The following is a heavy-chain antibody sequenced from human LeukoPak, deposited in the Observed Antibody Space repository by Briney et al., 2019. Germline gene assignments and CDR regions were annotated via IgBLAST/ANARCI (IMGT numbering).Heavy chain of an antibody. Sequence: PGRSLRLSCAASGFTFSSYAMHWVRQAPGKGLEWVAVISYDGSNKYYADSVKGRFTISRDNSKNTLYLQMNSLRAEDTAVYYCASVGASLDHWGQGTLVTVSS. V-gene: IGHV3-30-3*01. CDR1: GFTFSSYA. CDR2: ISYDGSNK. D-gene: IGHD1-26*01. CDR3: ASVGASLDH. J-gene: IGHJ4*02.